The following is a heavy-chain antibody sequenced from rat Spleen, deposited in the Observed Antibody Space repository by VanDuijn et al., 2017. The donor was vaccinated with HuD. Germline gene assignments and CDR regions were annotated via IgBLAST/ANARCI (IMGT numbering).Heavy chain of an antibody. CDR2: INKDSSIK. D-gene: IGHD1-5*01. J-gene: IGHJ2*01. Sequence: EVKLVESGGGLVQPGRSLKLSCAASGFNFNDYWMGWVRQAPGKGLEWIGEINKDSSIKKYSPSLKDKITISRDNAQNTLYLQMSKMGSEDTAVYYCAREDRGVDYWGQGVMVTVSS. CDR1: GFNFNDYW. CDR3: AREDRGVDY. V-gene: IGHV4-2*01.